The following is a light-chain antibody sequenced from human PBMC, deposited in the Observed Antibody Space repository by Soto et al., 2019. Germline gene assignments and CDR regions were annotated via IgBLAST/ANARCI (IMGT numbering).Light chain of an antibody. J-gene: IGLJ2*01. CDR1: SSDVGGYNY. CDR3: SSYTSSSTPRYVV. V-gene: IGLV2-14*01. Sequence: QSVLTQPASVSGSPGQSITISCTGTSSDVGGYNYVSWYQQHPGKAPKLMIYDVSNRPSGVSNRFSGSKSGNTASLTIPGLQAEDEADYYCSSYTSSSTPRYVVFGGGTKVTVL. CDR2: DVS.